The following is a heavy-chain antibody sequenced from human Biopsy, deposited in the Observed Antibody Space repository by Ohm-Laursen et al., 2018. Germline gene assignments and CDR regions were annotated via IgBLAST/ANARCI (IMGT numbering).Heavy chain of an antibody. CDR3: AKGRRTMRVWYFDL. D-gene: IGHD4/OR15-4a*01. V-gene: IGHV3-23*01. J-gene: IGHJ2*01. Sequence: SLRLSCAASGFTFSTYGMSWVRQAPGKGLEWVSGISSTGNSTYYADSVKGRFTISRDNSKNTLYLQLNSLRVEDTALYYCAKGRRTMRVWYFDLWGRGTLVTVSS. CDR2: ISSTGNST. CDR1: GFTFSTYG.